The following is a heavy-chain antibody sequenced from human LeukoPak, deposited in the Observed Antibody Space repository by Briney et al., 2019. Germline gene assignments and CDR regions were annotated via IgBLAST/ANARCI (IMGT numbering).Heavy chain of an antibody. Sequence: GSVKVSCKASGYTFTSYGISWVRQAPGQGLEWMGWISAYNGNTNYAQKLQGRVTMTTDTSTSTAYMELRSLRSDDTAVYYCARGTVRIYYYYHMDVWGKGTTVTVSS. CDR3: ARGTVRIYYYYHMDV. J-gene: IGHJ6*03. CDR1: GYTFTSYG. D-gene: IGHD1-7*01. V-gene: IGHV1-18*01. CDR2: ISAYNGNT.